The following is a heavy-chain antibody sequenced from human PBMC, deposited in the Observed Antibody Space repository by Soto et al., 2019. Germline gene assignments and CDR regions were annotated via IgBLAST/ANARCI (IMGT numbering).Heavy chain of an antibody. D-gene: IGHD3-9*01. CDR2: ISPYNGDT. J-gene: IGHJ4*02. CDR1: GYTFTTYG. V-gene: IGHV1-18*04. CDR3: ARAGGSRAFDWPYFDS. Sequence: ASVKVSCKASGYTFTTYGFNWVRQAPGRGLEWMGWISPYNGDTNYAQNFQGRVTLTTDTSTSTAYLEMNSLRGDDTGIYYCARAGGSRAFDWPYFDSWGQGTPVTVSS.